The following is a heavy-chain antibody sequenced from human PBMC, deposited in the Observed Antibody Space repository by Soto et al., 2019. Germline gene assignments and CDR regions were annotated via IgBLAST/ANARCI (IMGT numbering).Heavy chain of an antibody. CDR2: INPSGGST. CDR3: ARDMRAVAGLDAFDI. CDR1: GGTFSSYA. J-gene: IGHJ3*02. V-gene: IGHV1-46*01. Sequence: ASVKVSCKASGGTFSSYAISWVRQAPGQGLEWMGIINPSGGSTSYAQKFQGRVTMTRDTSTSTVYMELSSLRSEDTAVYYCARDMRAVAGLDAFDIWGQGTMVTVSS. D-gene: IGHD6-19*01.